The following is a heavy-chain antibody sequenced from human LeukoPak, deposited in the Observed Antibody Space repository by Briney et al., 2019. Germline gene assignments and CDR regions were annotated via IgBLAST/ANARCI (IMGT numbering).Heavy chain of an antibody. CDR2: IYYSGST. V-gene: IGHV4-39*01. CDR3: ASTILVVPAAIPPFDAFDI. Sequence: TSETLSLTCTVSGGSISSSSYYWGWIRQPPGKGLEWIGSIYYSGSTYYNPSLKSRVTISVDTSKNQFSLKLSSVTAADTAVYYCASTILVVPAAIPPFDAFDIWGQGTMVTVSS. CDR1: GGSISSSSYY. J-gene: IGHJ3*02. D-gene: IGHD2-2*02.